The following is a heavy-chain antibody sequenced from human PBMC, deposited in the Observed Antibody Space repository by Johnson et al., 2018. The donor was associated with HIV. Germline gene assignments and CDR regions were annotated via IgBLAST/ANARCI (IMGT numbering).Heavy chain of an antibody. J-gene: IGHJ3*02. CDR2: IGPAGDT. CDR3: AKGEGYCGGDCLDAFDI. V-gene: IGHV3-13*01. D-gene: IGHD2-21*01. CDR1: GFTFSTYD. Sequence: VQLVESGGGLVQPGGSLRLSCAASGFTFSTYDMHWVRQAAGKGLEWVSAIGPAGDTYYPGSVKGRFTISRDNSKNTLYLQMNSLRAEDTAAYYCAKGEGYCGGDCLDAFDIWGQGTVVTVSS.